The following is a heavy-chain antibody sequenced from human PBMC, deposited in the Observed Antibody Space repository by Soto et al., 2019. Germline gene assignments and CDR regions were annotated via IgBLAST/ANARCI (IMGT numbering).Heavy chain of an antibody. V-gene: IGHV3-49*03. CDR3: TGDFWSGYYDAFRI. CDR1: GFTFGDYA. D-gene: IGHD3-3*01. Sequence: GGSLRLSCTASGFTFGDYAMSWFRQAPGKGLEWVGFIRSKAYGGTTEYAASVKGRFTISRDDSQTIAFLQMNSLKTEDTAVYYCTGDFWSGYYDAFRIWGQGTMVTVSS. J-gene: IGHJ3*02. CDR2: IRSKAYGGTT.